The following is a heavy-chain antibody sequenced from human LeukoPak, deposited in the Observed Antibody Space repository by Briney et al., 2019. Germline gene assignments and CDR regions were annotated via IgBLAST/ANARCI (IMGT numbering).Heavy chain of an antibody. D-gene: IGHD3-10*01. V-gene: IGHV4-4*07. CDR3: ARENLSAPFCYL. J-gene: IGHJ1*01. Sequence: PSETLPHACGVSGASISIKLWSSVRQPAAKGLEWLGRIYASGTTNYNPALTSRVTLSVDKSKNHFSLNLSSVTAADTAVYLCARENLSAPFCYLWGQGTLVTVSS. CDR2: IYASGTT. CDR1: GASISIKL.